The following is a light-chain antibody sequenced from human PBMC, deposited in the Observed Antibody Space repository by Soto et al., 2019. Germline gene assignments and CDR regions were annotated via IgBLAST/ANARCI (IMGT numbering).Light chain of an antibody. Sequence: QSALTQPASVSGSPGQSITISCTGTSSDIGSYNYVAWYQQFPGKTPKLIIYEVRNRPSGVSFRFSGSKSGNTASLTISGLQAEDEGQYYCCSYVGSDTYVIFGGGTKLTVL. CDR2: EVR. J-gene: IGLJ2*01. CDR3: CSYVGSDTYVI. CDR1: SSDIGSYNY. V-gene: IGLV2-23*02.